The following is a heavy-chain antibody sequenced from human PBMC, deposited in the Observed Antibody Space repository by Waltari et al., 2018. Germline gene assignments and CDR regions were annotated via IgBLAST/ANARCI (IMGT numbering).Heavy chain of an antibody. D-gene: IGHD2-21*02. V-gene: IGHV4-34*01. CDR3: ARRDIVVVTALGGMDV. J-gene: IGHJ6*02. Sequence: QVQLQQWGAGLLKPSETLSLTCAVYGGSFSGYYWSWIRQPPGKGLEWIGEINHSGSTNYNPSLKSRVTISVDTSKNQFSLKLSSVTAADTAVYYCARRDIVVVTALGGMDVWGQGTTVTVSS. CDR1: GGSFSGYY. CDR2: INHSGST.